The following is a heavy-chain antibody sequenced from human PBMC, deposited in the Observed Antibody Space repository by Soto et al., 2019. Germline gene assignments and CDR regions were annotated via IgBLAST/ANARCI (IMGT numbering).Heavy chain of an antibody. V-gene: IGHV4-38-2*01. CDR2: INHSGKT. Sequence: SETLSLTCGVSGYSINSGYYWGWIRQPPGKRPEWIGSINHSGKTFYSPSLRSRVTISVDTSKNQLSLKLTSVTAADTAVYYCGRSGDDYGSHIDYWGQGTLVTVSS. CDR3: GRSGDDYGSHIDY. CDR1: GYSINSGYY. D-gene: IGHD4-17*01. J-gene: IGHJ4*02.